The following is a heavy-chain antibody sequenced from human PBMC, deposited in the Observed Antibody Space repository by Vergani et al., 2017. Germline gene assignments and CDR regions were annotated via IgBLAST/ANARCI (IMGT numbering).Heavy chain of an antibody. V-gene: IGHV3-33*01. J-gene: IGHJ6*03. CDR1: GFTFSSYG. Sequence: QVQLVESGGGVVQPGRSLRLSCAASGFTFSSYGMHWVRQALGKGLEWVAVIWLEGSNKYDANSVKGRFTISRDTSKNTLYLQMNSLRAEDTAVYYCARDELVVPAAIPYDYYMYVWGKGITVTVSS. D-gene: IGHD2-2*01. CDR2: IWLEGSNK. CDR3: ARDELVVPAAIPYDYYMYV.